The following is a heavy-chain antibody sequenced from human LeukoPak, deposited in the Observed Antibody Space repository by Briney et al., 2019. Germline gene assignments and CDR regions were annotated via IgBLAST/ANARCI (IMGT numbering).Heavy chain of an antibody. Sequence: GGSLRLSCAASGFTFSHYNMNWVRQAPGKGLEWVSYISSSSSTIYYADSVRGRFTISRDNADNSMYLQMNSLRAEDTAVYYCAREGYSNYAMGYWGQGTLVTVSS. D-gene: IGHD4-11*01. CDR2: ISSSSSTI. CDR1: GFTFSHYN. J-gene: IGHJ4*02. CDR3: AREGYSNYAMGY. V-gene: IGHV3-48*01.